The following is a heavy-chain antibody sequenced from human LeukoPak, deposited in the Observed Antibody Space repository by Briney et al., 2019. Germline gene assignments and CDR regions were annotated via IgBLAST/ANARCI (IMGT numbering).Heavy chain of an antibody. J-gene: IGHJ4*02. CDR3: ARGSRNLV. CDR1: GGSFSGYY. D-gene: IGHD1-14*01. V-gene: IGHV4-34*01. Sequence: SETLSLTCAAYGGSFSGYYWSWIRQPPGKGLEWIGEINHSGSTNYNPSLKSRVTISVDTSKNQFSLRLSSVTAADTAVYYCARGSRNLVWGQGTLVTVSS. CDR2: INHSGST.